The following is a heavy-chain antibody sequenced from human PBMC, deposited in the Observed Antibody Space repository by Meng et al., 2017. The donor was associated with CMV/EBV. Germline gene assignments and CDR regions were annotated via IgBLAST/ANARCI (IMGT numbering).Heavy chain of an antibody. V-gene: IGHV4-59*12. CDR3: ASARAARYRYYYYYGMDV. J-gene: IGHJ6*02. Sequence: GSLRLSCTVSGGSISSYYWSWIRQPPGKGLEWIGYIYYSGSTNYNPSLKSRVTISVDTSKNQFSLKLSSVTAADTAVYYCASARAARYRYYYYYGMDVWGQGTTVTVSS. CDR2: IYYSGST. CDR1: GGSISSYY. D-gene: IGHD6-6*01.